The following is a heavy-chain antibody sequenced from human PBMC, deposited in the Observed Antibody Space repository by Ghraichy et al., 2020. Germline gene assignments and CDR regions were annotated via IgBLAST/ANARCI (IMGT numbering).Heavy chain of an antibody. V-gene: IGHV3-7*01. J-gene: IGHJ3*02. CDR2: IKQDGSEK. CDR1: GFTFSSYW. D-gene: IGHD3-16*02. CDR3: ARSENPHYDYVWGSYRGDEGFDI. Sequence: GGSLRLSCAASGFTFSSYWMSWVRQAPGKGLEWVANIKQDGSEKYYVDSVKGRFTISRDNAKNSLYLQMNSLRAEDTAVYYCARSENPHYDYVWGSYRGDEGFDIWGQGTSVTVSS.